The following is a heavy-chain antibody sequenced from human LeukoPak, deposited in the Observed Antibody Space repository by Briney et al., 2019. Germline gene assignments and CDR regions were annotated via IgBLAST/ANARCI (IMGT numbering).Heavy chain of an antibody. CDR3: ARVRDLYRDY. CDR2: ISGSSSYM. Sequence: PGGSLRLSCAASGFTFSSYTMNWFRQAPGKGLEWVSSISGSSSYMFYADSVKGRFTISRDNTKNSLYLHMNSLRADDTAVYYCARVRDLYRDYWGQGTLVTVSS. D-gene: IGHD2-2*02. CDR1: GFTFSSYT. V-gene: IGHV3-21*01. J-gene: IGHJ4*02.